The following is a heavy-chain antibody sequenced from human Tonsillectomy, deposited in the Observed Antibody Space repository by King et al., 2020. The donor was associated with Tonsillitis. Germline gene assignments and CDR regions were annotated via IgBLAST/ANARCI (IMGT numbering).Heavy chain of an antibody. CDR2: ITHSGGT. CDR1: GGSFRGFS. CDR3: ARGPRVWDYGTDQDAFDI. J-gene: IGHJ3*02. D-gene: IGHD4-17*01. Sequence: VPLPPWGAGLLPPSAPLSLTCAVYGGSFRGFSWSWLRQPPRKGLEWLGDITHSGGTHYNPSLKRRITISVAQSKNQFSLKLRAVTAADTAVDYLARGPRVWDYGTDQDAFDIWGQGTMVTVSS. V-gene: IGHV4-34*01.